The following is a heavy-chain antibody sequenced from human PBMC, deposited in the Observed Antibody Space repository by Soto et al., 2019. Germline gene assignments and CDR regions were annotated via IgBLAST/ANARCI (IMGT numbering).Heavy chain of an antibody. CDR2: INSDGSST. CDR3: ARDLGRGVTMVRGVSGTFDP. CDR1: GFTFSSYW. J-gene: IGHJ5*02. V-gene: IGHV3-74*01. Sequence: EVQLVESGGGLVQPGGSLRLSCAASGFTFSSYWMHWVRQAPGKGLVWVSRINSDGSSTSYADSVKGRFTISRDNAKNPLYLQMNSLRAEDTAVYYCARDLGRGVTMVRGVSGTFDPWGQGTLVTVSS. D-gene: IGHD3-10*01.